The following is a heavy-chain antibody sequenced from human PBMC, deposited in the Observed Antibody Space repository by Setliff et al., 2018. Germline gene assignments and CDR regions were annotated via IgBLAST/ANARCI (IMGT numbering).Heavy chain of an antibody. CDR2: INPNSGGT. Sequence: ASVKVSCKASGYTFTGYYMHWVRQAPGQVLEWLGWINPNSGGTNYAQKFQGRVNMTRDTSISPAYMELSRLGSDDTAVYYRARDRGVVVIDYYWGGRGYYFDYWGQGTQVTVSS. D-gene: IGHD3-22*01. CDR3: ARDRGVVVIDYYWGGRGYYFDY. CDR1: GYTFTGYY. V-gene: IGHV1-2*02. J-gene: IGHJ4*02.